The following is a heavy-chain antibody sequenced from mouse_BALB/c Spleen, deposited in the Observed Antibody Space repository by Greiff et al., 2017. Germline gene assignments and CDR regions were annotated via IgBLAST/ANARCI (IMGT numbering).Heavy chain of an antibody. V-gene: IGHV1-84*02. CDR2: IYPGSGNT. CDR3: AREEYGNYFYAMDY. Sequence: LQESGPELVKPGASVKISCKASGYTFTDYYINWVKQKPGQGLEWIGWIYPGSGNTKYNEKFKGKATLTVDTSSSTAYMQLSSLTSEDTAVYFCAREEYGNYFYAMDYWGQGTSVTVSS. J-gene: IGHJ4*01. D-gene: IGHD2-10*02. CDR1: GYTFTDYY.